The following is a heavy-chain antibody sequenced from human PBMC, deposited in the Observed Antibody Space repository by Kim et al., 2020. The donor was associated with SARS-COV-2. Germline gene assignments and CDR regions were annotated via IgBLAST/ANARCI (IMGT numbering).Heavy chain of an antibody. CDR2: ISSNGGST. CDR3: VKRRAYNGMDV. D-gene: IGHD3-16*01. V-gene: IGHV3-64D*09. Sequence: GGSLRLSCSASGFTFSSYAMHWVRQAPGKGLEYVSAISSNGGSTYYADSVKGRFTISRDNSKNTLYLQMSSLRAEDTAVYYCVKRRAYNGMDVWGQGTTVTLSS. J-gene: IGHJ6*02. CDR1: GFTFSSYA.